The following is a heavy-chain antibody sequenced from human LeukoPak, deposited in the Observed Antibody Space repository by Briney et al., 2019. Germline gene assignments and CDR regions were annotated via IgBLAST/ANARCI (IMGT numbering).Heavy chain of an antibody. Sequence: ASVKVSCKASGYTFTSYGINWVRQAPGQGLEWMGWNSGYNSNTNYAQKLQGRVTMTTDTSTSTAYMELRSLESDDTAMYYCASPSPYSGSYTVWGQGTPVTVSS. CDR1: GYTFTSYG. CDR3: ASPSPYSGSYTV. V-gene: IGHV1-18*01. D-gene: IGHD1-26*01. J-gene: IGHJ4*02. CDR2: NSGYNSNT.